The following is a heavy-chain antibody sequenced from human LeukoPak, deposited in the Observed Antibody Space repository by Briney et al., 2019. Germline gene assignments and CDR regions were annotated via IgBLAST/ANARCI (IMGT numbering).Heavy chain of an antibody. CDR1: GYAFISSG. Sequence: GASVKVSCKASGYAFISSGISWVRQAPGQGLEWMGWISAYNGNTDYAQKLQGRVTMTTDTSTSTAYMELRSLRSDDTAVYYCARYYYDSSGYYTYFDYWGQGTLVTVSS. D-gene: IGHD3-22*01. V-gene: IGHV1-18*01. J-gene: IGHJ4*02. CDR2: ISAYNGNT. CDR3: ARYYYDSSGYYTYFDY.